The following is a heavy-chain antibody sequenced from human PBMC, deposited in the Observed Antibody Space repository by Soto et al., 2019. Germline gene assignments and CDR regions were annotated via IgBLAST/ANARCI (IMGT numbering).Heavy chain of an antibody. CDR3: ARVRDSSGYYYGDNWFDP. CDR2: IYSGGST. D-gene: IGHD3-22*01. CDR1: GFTVSSNY. V-gene: IGHV3-66*01. J-gene: IGHJ5*02. Sequence: PGGSLRLSCAASGFTVSSNYMSWVRQAPGKGLEWVSVIYSGGSTYYADSVKGRFTISRDNSKNTLYLQMNSLRAEDTAVYYCARVRDSSGYYYGDNWFDPWGQGTLVTVSS.